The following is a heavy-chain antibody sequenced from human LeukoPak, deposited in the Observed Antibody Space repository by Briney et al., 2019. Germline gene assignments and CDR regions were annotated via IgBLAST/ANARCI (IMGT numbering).Heavy chain of an antibody. J-gene: IGHJ6*03. D-gene: IGHD2-15*01. Sequence: ASVKDSCKASGYTFTSYDINWVRQAPGQGLEWMGWISAYNGNTNYAQKLQGRVTMTTDTSTSTAYMELRSLRSDDTAVYYCARTRSGGPYYYYYMDVWGKGTTVTVSS. CDR1: GYTFTSYD. CDR2: ISAYNGNT. V-gene: IGHV1-18*01. CDR3: ARTRSGGPYYYYYMDV.